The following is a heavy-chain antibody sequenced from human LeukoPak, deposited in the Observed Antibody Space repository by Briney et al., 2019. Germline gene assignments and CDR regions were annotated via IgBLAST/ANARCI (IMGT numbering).Heavy chain of an antibody. CDR2: IYYSGST. J-gene: IGHJ4*02. Sequence: SETLSLTCTVSGGSISSYYWSWIRQPPGKGLEGIGYIYYSGSTNYNPSLKSRVTISVDTSKNQFSLKLSSVTAADTAVYYCARGITFGGVIGNFDYWGQGTLVTVSS. CDR3: ARGITFGGVIGNFDY. V-gene: IGHV4-59*01. CDR1: GGSISSYY. D-gene: IGHD3-16*02.